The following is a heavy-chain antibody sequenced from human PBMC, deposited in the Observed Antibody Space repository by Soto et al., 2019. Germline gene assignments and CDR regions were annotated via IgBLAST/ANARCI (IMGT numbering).Heavy chain of an antibody. Sequence: QVQLQQSGPGLVKPSQTLSLTCAISGDSVSSNDAVWNWIRQSPSRGLEWLGRTNYRSSWQTEYVVSVKGRMTINPDATKNQFPLQLTSVTPEDTDMYYCARLVGNSCLDHWGQGTLVTVSA. CDR3: ARLVGNSCLDH. J-gene: IGHJ4*02. CDR1: GDSVSSNDAV. V-gene: IGHV6-1*01. CDR2: TNYRSSWQT. D-gene: IGHD6-13*01.